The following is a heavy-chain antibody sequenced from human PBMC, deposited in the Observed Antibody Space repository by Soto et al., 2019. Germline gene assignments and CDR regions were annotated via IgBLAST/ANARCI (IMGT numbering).Heavy chain of an antibody. V-gene: IGHV1-46*01. CDR1: GYTFTRYN. D-gene: IGHD2-15*01. CDR2: INPSGGTT. Sequence: ASVKVSCKASGYTFTRYNVHWVRQAPGQGLEWMAIINPSGGTTYYVQNFEGRVTLTTDTSTSTVYMELSSLRSDDTAVYYCARVRGGGSEYFFDYWGQGTLVTVSS. J-gene: IGHJ4*02. CDR3: ARVRGGGSEYFFDY.